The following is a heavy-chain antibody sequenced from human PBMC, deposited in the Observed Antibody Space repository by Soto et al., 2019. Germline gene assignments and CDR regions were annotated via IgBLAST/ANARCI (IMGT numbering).Heavy chain of an antibody. CDR1: GDSVSSNSAA. J-gene: IGHJ5*02. CDR2: TYYRSSWYN. Sequence: SQTLSLTCAISGDSVSSNSAAWNWIRQSPSRGLEWLGRTYYRSSWYNDYAVSVKSRITINPDISKNQFSLQLNSVTPEDTAVYYCARAGITGTTGWFDPWGQGTLATVSS. CDR3: ARAGITGTTGWFDP. D-gene: IGHD1-7*01. V-gene: IGHV6-1*01.